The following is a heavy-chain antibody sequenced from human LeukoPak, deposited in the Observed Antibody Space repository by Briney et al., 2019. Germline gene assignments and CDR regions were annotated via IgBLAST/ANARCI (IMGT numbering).Heavy chain of an antibody. CDR2: ISSSSRTI. D-gene: IGHD4-17*01. J-gene: IGHJ6*02. CDR1: GFTFSSYS. CDR3: ATRYGDYAGYYYGMDV. Sequence: GGSLRLSCAASGFTFSSYSMNWVRQAPGKGREWGSYISSSSRTIYYADSVKGRFTISRDNAKNSLYLQMNSLRAEDTAVYYSATRYGDYAGYYYGMDVWGRQTTVTASS. V-gene: IGHV3-48*04.